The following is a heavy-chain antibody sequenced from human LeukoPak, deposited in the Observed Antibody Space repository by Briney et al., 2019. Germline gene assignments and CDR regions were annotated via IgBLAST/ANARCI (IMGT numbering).Heavy chain of an antibody. CDR1: EFTFSTYS. D-gene: IGHD3-10*01. J-gene: IGHJ4*02. CDR2: IKEDGSEK. Sequence: GGSLRLSCAASEFTFSTYSMDWVRQAPGKGLERVANIKEDGSEKYYVDSVKGRFTISRDNAKNSLFLQMNSLRVEDTAVYYCARALEYTSGSGSPPPRWSFRSGGQGTLVTVSS. CDR3: ARALEYTSGSGSPPPRWSFRS. V-gene: IGHV3-7*01.